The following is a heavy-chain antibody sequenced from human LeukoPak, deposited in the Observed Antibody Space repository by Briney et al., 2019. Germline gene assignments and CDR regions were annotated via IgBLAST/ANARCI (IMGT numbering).Heavy chain of an antibody. D-gene: IGHD3-3*01. CDR1: GGSISSSAYY. J-gene: IGHJ4*02. Sequence: SETLSLTCTVSGGSISSSAYYWGWIRQPPGKGLEWIGSMYYSGSTNYNPSLKSRVTIAVDTSTNQFFLKLSSTTAADTAVYYCTRQWSYFWSDYWGQGTLVTVSS. CDR3: TRQWSYFWSDY. V-gene: IGHV4-39*01. CDR2: MYYSGST.